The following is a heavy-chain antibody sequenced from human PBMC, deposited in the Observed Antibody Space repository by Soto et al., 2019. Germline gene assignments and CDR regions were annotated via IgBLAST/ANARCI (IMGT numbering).Heavy chain of an antibody. CDR2: IYYSGST. D-gene: IGHD3-3*01. Sequence: QVQLQESGPGLVKPSQTLYLTCAVCGGSISSGGYYWSWIRQHPGKGLEWIGYIYYSGSTYYNPSLKSRVTISVDTSKNQFSLKLSSVTAADTAVYYCARAHYDFWSGYYGSGVDYWGQGTLVTVSS. J-gene: IGHJ4*02. CDR3: ARAHYDFWSGYYGSGVDY. CDR1: GGSISSGGYY. V-gene: IGHV4-31*11.